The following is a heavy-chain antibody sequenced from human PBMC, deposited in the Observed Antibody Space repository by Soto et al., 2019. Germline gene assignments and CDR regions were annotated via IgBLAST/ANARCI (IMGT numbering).Heavy chain of an antibody. J-gene: IGHJ4*02. V-gene: IGHV3-23*01. CDR1: GFTFSIYA. Sequence: GGSLRLSCAASGFTFSIYAMIWVRQAPGKGLEWVSAISSSGGATYYADSVKGRFTISRDNSQNTLFLLMNSLRVDDTAIYYCAKLKNSWSDYWGQGTLVTVSS. CDR3: AKLKNSWSDY. CDR2: ISSSGGAT. D-gene: IGHD6-13*01.